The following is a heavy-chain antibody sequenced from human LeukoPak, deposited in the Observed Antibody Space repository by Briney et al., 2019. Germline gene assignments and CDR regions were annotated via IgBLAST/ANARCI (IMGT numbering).Heavy chain of an antibody. Sequence: ASVKVSCKASGYTFTSYYMHWVRQAPGQGLEWMGIINPSGGSTSYAQKFQGRVTMTRDTSTSTVYMELSSLRSEDTVVYYCAREGGGYSYGPNFDYWGQGTLVTVSS. V-gene: IGHV1-46*01. D-gene: IGHD5-18*01. J-gene: IGHJ4*02. CDR1: GYTFTSYY. CDR3: AREGGGYSYGPNFDY. CDR2: INPSGGST.